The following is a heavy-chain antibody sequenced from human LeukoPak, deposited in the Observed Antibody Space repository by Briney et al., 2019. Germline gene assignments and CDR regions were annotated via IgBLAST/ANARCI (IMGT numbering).Heavy chain of an antibody. D-gene: IGHD6-19*01. Sequence: GGSLRLSCAASELTFSNYAMSWVRQAPGKGLEWVSAISGGAGNTYYADSVKGRFTISRDNSKNTLYLQMNSLRAEDTAVYYCATKGAGTARYFDYWGQGTLVTVSS. CDR2: ISGGAGNT. V-gene: IGHV3-23*01. CDR3: ATKGAGTARYFDY. J-gene: IGHJ4*02. CDR1: ELTFSNYA.